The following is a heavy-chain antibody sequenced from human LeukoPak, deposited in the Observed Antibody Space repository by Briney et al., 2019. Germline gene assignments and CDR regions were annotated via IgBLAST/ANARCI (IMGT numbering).Heavy chain of an antibody. CDR1: GGSISSYY. V-gene: IGHV4-59*01. CDR2: IYYSGST. Sequence: SETLSLTCTVSGGSISSYYWSWIRQPPGKGLEWIGYIYYSGSTNYNPSLKSRATISVDTSKNQFSLKLSSVTAADTAVYYCAREGGYCSSTSCYGQFDYWGQGTLVTVSS. D-gene: IGHD2-2*01. J-gene: IGHJ4*02. CDR3: AREGGYCSSTSCYGQFDY.